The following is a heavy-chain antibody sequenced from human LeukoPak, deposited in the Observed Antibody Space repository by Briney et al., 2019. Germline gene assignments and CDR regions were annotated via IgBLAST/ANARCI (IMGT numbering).Heavy chain of an antibody. CDR3: AISGSRGYYDILTGYYTLDY. CDR2: IYSGGST. Sequence: GGSLRLSCAASGFTVSSNYMSWVRQAPGKGLEWVSVIYSGGSTYYADSVKGRFTIPRDNSKNTLYLQMNSLRAEDTAVYYCAISGSRGYYDILTGYYTLDYWGQGTLVTVSS. D-gene: IGHD3-9*01. J-gene: IGHJ4*02. CDR1: GFTVSSNY. V-gene: IGHV3-53*01.